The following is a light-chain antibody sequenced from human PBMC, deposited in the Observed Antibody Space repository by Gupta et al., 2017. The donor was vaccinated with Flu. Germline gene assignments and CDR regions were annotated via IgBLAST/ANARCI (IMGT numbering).Light chain of an antibody. CDR3: AVCDDSMNGGI. CDR2: YSE. Sequence: SSNSAINTVNWYQKLPGTAPKLLIYYSEQRPSGVPDRFAASKSGTAASLAISGLHSDDEDDYYGAVCDDSMNGGIFGGGTKLTVL. V-gene: IGLV1-44*01. J-gene: IGLJ2*01. CDR1: SSNSAINT.